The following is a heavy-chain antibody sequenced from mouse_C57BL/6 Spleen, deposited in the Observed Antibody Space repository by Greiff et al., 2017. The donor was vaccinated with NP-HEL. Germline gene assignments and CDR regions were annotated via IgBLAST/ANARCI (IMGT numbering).Heavy chain of an antibody. J-gene: IGHJ4*01. V-gene: IGHV1-82*01. D-gene: IGHD2-5*01. CDR3: SRRAYYSNYVYAMDY. Sequence: QVQLKESGPELVKPGASVKISCKASGYAFSSSWMNWVKQRPGKGLEWIGRIYPGDGDTNYKGKFKGKSTLTADKSSSTAYMQLRSLTSEDSAVYFGSRRAYYSNYVYAMDYWGQGTSVTVSS. CDR2: IYPGDGDT. CDR1: GYAFSSSW.